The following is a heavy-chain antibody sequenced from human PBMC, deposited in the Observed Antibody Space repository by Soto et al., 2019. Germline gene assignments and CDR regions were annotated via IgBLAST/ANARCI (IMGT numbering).Heavy chain of an antibody. D-gene: IGHD4-17*01. Sequence: ASVKVSCKASGGTFSSYAISWVRQAPGQGLEWMGRIIPILGIANYAQKFQGRVTITADKSTSTAYMELSSLRSEDTAVYYCARSNLTDYGGNSGAFDIWGQGTMVTVS. J-gene: IGHJ3*02. CDR1: GGTFSSYA. CDR3: ARSNLTDYGGNSGAFDI. CDR2: IIPILGIA. V-gene: IGHV1-69*04.